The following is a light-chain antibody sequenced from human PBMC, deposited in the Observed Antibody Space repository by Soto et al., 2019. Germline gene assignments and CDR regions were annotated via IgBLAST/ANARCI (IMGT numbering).Light chain of an antibody. J-gene: IGKJ1*01. Sequence: EIVMTQSPATLSVSPGERATLSCRASHSVGSDLAWYQQKPGHTPRLLIYGASTRATGIPAGFSGSGSGKDFTLTISSLQAEDFAIYYCRQYNNWLWTFGQGTKVDI. CDR2: GAS. V-gene: IGKV3-15*01. CDR1: HSVGSD. CDR3: RQYNNWLWT.